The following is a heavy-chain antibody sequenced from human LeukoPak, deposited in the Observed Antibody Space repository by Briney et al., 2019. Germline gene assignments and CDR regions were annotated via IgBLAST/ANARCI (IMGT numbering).Heavy chain of an antibody. CDR1: GYTFTSYD. V-gene: IGHV1-8*01. J-gene: IGHJ6*02. CDR3: ARAGLLWFGESYGMDV. D-gene: IGHD3-10*01. Sequence: ASVKVSCKASGYTFTSYDINWVRQATGQGLEWMGWMNPDSGNTGYAQKFQGRVTMTRNTSISTAYMKLSSLRSEDTAVYYCARAGLLWFGESYGMDVWGQGTTVTVSS. CDR2: MNPDSGNT.